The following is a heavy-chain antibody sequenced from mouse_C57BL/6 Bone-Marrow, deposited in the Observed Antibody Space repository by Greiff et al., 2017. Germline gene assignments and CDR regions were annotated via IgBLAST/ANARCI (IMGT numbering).Heavy chain of an antibody. CDR2: IDPETGGT. V-gene: IGHV1-15*01. CDR3: TGSNYDYAMDY. CDR1: GYTFTDYE. J-gene: IGHJ4*01. Sequence: QVQLQQSGAELVRPGASVTLSCKASGYTFTDYEMHWVKQTPVHGLEWIGAIDPETGGTAYNQKFKGKAILTADKSSSTAYMELRSLTSEASSVYYCTGSNYDYAMDYWGQGTSVTVSS. D-gene: IGHD2-5*01.